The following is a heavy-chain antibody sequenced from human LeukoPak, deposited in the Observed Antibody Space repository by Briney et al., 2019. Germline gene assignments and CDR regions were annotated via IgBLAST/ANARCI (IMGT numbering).Heavy chain of an antibody. J-gene: IGHJ6*02. CDR1: GFTVSSNY. Sequence: GGSLRLSCVVSGFTVSSNYMSWLRQAPGKGLEWVSAISGSGRSTYYADSVKGRFTISRDNSKNTLFLQMNSLRAEDTALYYCAKDGRSGYEYYYYGMDVWGQGTTVTVSS. D-gene: IGHD5-12*01. CDR2: ISGSGRST. V-gene: IGHV3-23*01. CDR3: AKDGRSGYEYYYYGMDV.